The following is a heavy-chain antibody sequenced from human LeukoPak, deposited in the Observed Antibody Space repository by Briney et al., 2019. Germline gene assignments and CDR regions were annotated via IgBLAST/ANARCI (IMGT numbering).Heavy chain of an antibody. CDR2: ISGSGGST. CDR1: GFTFSSYA. Sequence: GGSPRLSCAASGFTFSSYAMSWVRQAPGKGLEWVSAISGSGGSTYYADSVKGRFTISRDNSKNTLYLQMNSLRAEDTAVYYCAKDQYSSSWYTSLQWLVSFYWGQGTLVTVSS. J-gene: IGHJ4*02. D-gene: IGHD6-13*01. V-gene: IGHV3-23*01. CDR3: AKDQYSSSWYTSLQWLVSFY.